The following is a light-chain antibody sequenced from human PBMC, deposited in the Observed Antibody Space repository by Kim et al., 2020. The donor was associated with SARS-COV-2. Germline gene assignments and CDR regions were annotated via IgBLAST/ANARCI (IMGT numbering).Light chain of an antibody. CDR1: QSIGRIS. J-gene: IGKJ4*01. CDR2: DTS. CDR3: QQRFSWPLS. V-gene: IGKV3-11*01. Sequence: LSPGDGATLSCRASQSIGRISLAWYRQRPGQAPRLLIYDTSIRAIGIPARFSGSGSGTDFTLTISSLETEDFALYFCQQRFSWPLSFGGGTKLEI.